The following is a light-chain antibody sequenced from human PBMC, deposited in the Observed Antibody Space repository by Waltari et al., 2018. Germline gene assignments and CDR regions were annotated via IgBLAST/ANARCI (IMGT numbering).Light chain of an antibody. CDR2: EVS. Sequence: HSALPQPPSASGSPGQSVTISCTGTSSDYVSWFQHHPGKAPKIMIYEVSKRPSGVPDRFSGSKSGNTASLTVSGLQADDEAQYYCSSYADNTLVFGGGTKLTV. CDR1: SSDY. V-gene: IGLV2-8*01. J-gene: IGLJ3*02. CDR3: SSYADNTLV.